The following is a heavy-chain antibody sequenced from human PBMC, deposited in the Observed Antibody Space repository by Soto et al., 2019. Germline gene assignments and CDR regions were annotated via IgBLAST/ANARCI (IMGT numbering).Heavy chain of an antibody. Sequence: SETLSLTCTVSGGSISSYYWSWIRQPPGKGLEWIGYIYYSGSTNYNPSLKSRVTISVDTSKNHFSLKLSSVTAADTAVYYCAKQDTDGYSYYMDVWGKGATVTVSS. CDR2: IYYSGST. CDR1: GGSISSYY. CDR3: AKQDTDGYSYYMDV. V-gene: IGHV4-59*08. J-gene: IGHJ6*03.